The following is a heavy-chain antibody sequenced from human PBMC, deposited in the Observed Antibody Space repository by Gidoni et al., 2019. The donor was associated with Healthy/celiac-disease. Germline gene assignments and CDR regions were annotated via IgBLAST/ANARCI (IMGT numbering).Heavy chain of an antibody. CDR2: ISPIFGTA. J-gene: IGHJ4*02. Sequence: QVQLVQSGAEVKKPGSSVKVSWQASGGPFSSSAISWVRQAPGQGLEWMGGISPIFGTANYAQKSQGRVTITADESTSTAYMELSSLRSEDTAVYYCNMYSSGWYNFDYWGQGTLVTVSS. V-gene: IGHV1-69*01. D-gene: IGHD6-19*01. CDR3: NMYSSGWYNFDY. CDR1: GGPFSSSA.